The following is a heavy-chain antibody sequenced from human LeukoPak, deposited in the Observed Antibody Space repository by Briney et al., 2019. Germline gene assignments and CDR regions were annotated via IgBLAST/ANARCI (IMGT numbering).Heavy chain of an antibody. CDR3: ARDLADTAMVIAQPNDDY. D-gene: IGHD5-18*01. Sequence: PGGSLRLSCAASGFTFSSYAMSWVRQPPGKGLEWIGEIYHSGSTNYNPSLKSRVTISVDKSKNQFSLKLSSVTAADTAVYYCARDLADTAMVIAQPNDDYWGQGTLVTVSS. CDR2: IYHSGST. CDR1: GFTFSSYAM. V-gene: IGHV4-4*02. J-gene: IGHJ4*02.